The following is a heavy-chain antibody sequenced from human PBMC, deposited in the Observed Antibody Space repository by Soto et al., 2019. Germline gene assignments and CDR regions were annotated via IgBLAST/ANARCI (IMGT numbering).Heavy chain of an antibody. V-gene: IGHV3-30*03. D-gene: IGHD1-1*01. Sequence: GGSLRLSCAASGFTFSSYGMHWVRQAPGKGLEWVAVISYDGSNKYYADSVKGRFTISRDNSKNTLYLQMNSLRAEDTAVYYCARSVWNHAVPEYFQHWGQGTLVTVSS. CDR1: GFTFSSYG. CDR3: ARSVWNHAVPEYFQH. CDR2: ISYDGSNK. J-gene: IGHJ1*01.